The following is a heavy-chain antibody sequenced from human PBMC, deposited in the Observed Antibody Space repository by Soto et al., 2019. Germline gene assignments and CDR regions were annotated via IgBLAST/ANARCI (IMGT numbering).Heavy chain of an antibody. V-gene: IGHV3-21*01. Sequence: EVQLVESGGGLVKPGGSLRLSCAASGFTFSSYSMNWVRQAPGKGLEWVSSISSSSSYIYYADSVKGRFTIPRDNAKNSLYLQMNRLRAEDTAVYYCASRYDYIWGSYRHDAFDIWGQGTMVTVSS. CDR1: GFTFSSYS. CDR3: ASRYDYIWGSYRHDAFDI. J-gene: IGHJ3*02. D-gene: IGHD3-16*02. CDR2: ISSSSSYI.